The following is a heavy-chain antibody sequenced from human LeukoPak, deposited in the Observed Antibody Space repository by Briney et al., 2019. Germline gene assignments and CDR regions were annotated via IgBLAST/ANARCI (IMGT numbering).Heavy chain of an antibody. D-gene: IGHD3-10*01. CDR1: GGSISTYY. CDR2: MYVSGSS. J-gene: IGHJ4*02. Sequence: PSETLSLTCTVSGGSISTYYYSWIRQPAGKGLEWIGRMYVSGSSNYNPTLRSRVSMSVDTSKNQISLTLNSVTAADTAMYYCARGIGSRKDYFDTWGQGTLVTVSS. V-gene: IGHV4-4*07. CDR3: ARGIGSRKDYFDT.